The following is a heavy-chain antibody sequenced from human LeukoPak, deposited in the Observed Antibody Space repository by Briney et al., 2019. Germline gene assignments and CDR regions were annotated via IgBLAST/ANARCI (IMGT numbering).Heavy chain of an antibody. CDR1: GFTFSSYE. V-gene: IGHV3-48*03. CDR3: ARRPYSSSSY. Sequence: PGGSLRLSCAASGFTFSSYEMNWVHQAPGKGLEWVSYISSSGSTIYYADSVKGRFTISRDNAKNSLYLQMNSLRAEDTAVYYCARRPYSSSSYWGQGTLVTVSS. D-gene: IGHD6-6*01. CDR2: ISSSGSTI. J-gene: IGHJ4*02.